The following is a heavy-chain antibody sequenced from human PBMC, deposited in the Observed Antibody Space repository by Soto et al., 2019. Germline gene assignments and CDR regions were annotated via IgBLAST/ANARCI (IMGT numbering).Heavy chain of an antibody. CDR3: SKQRGGGGY. CDR2: IYSGGYT. J-gene: IGHJ4*02. Sequence: EVQLVESGGGLIQPGGSLRLSCAVSGFTVSNNYMSWVRQAPGKGLEGVSVIYSGGYTAYGDSVKGRFTISRDNSKNTQYLQMNSLGAADRDFYYCSKQRGGGGYWGQGTLVTVSS. D-gene: IGHD6-25*01. V-gene: IGHV3-53*01. CDR1: GFTVSNNY.